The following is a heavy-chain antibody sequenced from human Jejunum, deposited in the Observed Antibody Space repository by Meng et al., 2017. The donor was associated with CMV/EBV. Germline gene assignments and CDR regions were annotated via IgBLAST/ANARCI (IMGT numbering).Heavy chain of an antibody. CDR3: ATRTPESGGYYYGVFDY. D-gene: IGHD3-22*01. CDR1: GGSISSGDYF. CDR2: IYYSGST. J-gene: IGHJ4*02. Sequence: QVQLQESGPGLVKPSQTLSLTCTVSGGSISSGDYFWSWIRQPPGKGLEWIGYIYYSGSTYYNPSLKSRVTISVDMSKNQFSLKLNSVTAADTAVYYCATRTPESGGYYYGVFDYWGQGTLVTASS. V-gene: IGHV4-30-4*08.